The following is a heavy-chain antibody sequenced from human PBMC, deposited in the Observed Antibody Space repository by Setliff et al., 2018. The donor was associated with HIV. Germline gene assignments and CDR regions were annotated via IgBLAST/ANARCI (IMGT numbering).Heavy chain of an antibody. V-gene: IGHV3-66*02. CDR3: ARVVNPDSSNYYYYYMDV. D-gene: IGHD4-4*01. J-gene: IGHJ6*03. Sequence: GGSLRLSCAASGFTISGNYMSWVRQAPGKGLEWVSLLHSGYSTSYADSVKGRFAVSRDNTRNTLFLHMSNVTVEDAAVYYCARVVNPDSSNYYYYYMDVWGKGTTVTVSS. CDR2: LHSGYST. CDR1: GFTISGNY.